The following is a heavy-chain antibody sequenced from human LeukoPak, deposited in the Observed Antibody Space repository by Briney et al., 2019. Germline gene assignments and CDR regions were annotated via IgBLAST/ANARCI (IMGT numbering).Heavy chain of an antibody. CDR2: IKQDGSEK. Sequence: PGGSLRLSCAASGFTFSRYWMSWFRQAPGKGLEWVANIKQDGSEKDYVDSVKGRFTISRANAKNSLYLQMTSLRAEDMAVYYCARSAGSSSWYEGYYFDYWGQGTLVTVSS. CDR1: GFTFSRYW. J-gene: IGHJ4*02. V-gene: IGHV3-7*01. CDR3: ARSAGSSSWYEGYYFDY. D-gene: IGHD6-13*01.